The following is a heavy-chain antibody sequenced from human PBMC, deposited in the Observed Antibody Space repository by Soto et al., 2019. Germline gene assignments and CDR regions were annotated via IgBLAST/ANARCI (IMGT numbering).Heavy chain of an antibody. Sequence: PGGSLRLSCAASGFTFSSYAMSWVRQAPGKGLEWVSAISGSGGSTYYADSVKGRFTISRDNSKNTLYLQMNSLRAEDTAVYYCAKIPIFGVVMRSYYYMDVWGKGTTVTVSS. J-gene: IGHJ6*03. CDR3: AKIPIFGVVMRSYYYMDV. V-gene: IGHV3-23*01. CDR2: ISGSGGST. D-gene: IGHD3-3*01. CDR1: GFTFSSYA.